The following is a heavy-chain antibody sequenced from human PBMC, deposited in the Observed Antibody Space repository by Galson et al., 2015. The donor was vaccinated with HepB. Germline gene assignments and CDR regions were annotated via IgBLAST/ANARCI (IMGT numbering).Heavy chain of an antibody. CDR3: AHRLKGSGYEIFDY. CDR1: GFSLSTSGVG. J-gene: IGHJ4*02. V-gene: IGHV2-5*02. CDR2: IYWDDDK. D-gene: IGHD2-15*01. Sequence: PALVKPTQTLTLTCTVSGFSLSTSGVGVAWIRQPPGKALEWLAQIYWDDDKRYSPSLKNRLTITKDTSKNQVVLTMTNMDRVDTATYYCAHRLKGSGYEIFDYWGQGILVTVSS.